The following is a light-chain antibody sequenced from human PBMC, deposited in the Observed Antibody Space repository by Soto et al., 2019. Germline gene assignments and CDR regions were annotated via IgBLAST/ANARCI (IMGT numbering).Light chain of an antibody. CDR3: HQRSNRHPIT. CDR1: HIVSISS. CDR2: DTS. V-gene: IGKV3D-11*02. J-gene: IGKJ5*01. Sequence: IVLTHSPSTLSLSPGARASLSCRASHIVSISSSSWYQQTPGKAPRLLIYDTSTSATGTPARFSGSGSGTDFTLTISSLEPEDAAVYYCHQRSNRHPITFGQGTRLEIK.